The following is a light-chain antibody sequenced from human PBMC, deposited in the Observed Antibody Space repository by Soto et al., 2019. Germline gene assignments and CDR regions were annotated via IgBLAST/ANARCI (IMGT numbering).Light chain of an antibody. CDR3: QHYNNWPPWT. CDR2: GAS. Sequence: EXVMTQXPXTLSVSPGERATLSCRASQSVTSNLAWYQQKPGQAPRLLIYGASTRATGIPARFSGSGSGTEFTLTISSLQSEDFAVYYCQHYNNWPPWTFGQGTKVEIK. V-gene: IGKV3-15*01. J-gene: IGKJ1*01. CDR1: QSVTSN.